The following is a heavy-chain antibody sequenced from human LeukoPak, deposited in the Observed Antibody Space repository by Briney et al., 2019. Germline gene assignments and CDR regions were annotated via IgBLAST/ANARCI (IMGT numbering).Heavy chain of an antibody. CDR1: GYTFTAYY. D-gene: IGHD3-10*01. CDR2: ISAYNGNT. Sequence: GASVKVSCKASGYTFTAYYVYWVRQAPGQGLEWMGWISAYNGNTNYAQKLQGRVTMTTDTSTSTAYMELRSLRSDDTAVYYCARVVRELHLLDYWGQGTLVTVSS. J-gene: IGHJ4*02. V-gene: IGHV1-18*04. CDR3: ARVVRELHLLDY.